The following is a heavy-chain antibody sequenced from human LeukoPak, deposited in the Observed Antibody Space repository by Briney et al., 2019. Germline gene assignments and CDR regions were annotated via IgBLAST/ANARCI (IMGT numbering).Heavy chain of an antibody. D-gene: IGHD3-10*02. CDR3: ARGFFVRGNPGSWFDP. Sequence: PSQTLSLTCAVSGASITSGDYSWNWMRQPPGKGLEWIGYIYHTGNTYYDPSLKSRVTISVDRSKNQFSLKLSSVTAADTAVYYCARGFFVRGNPGSWFDPWGQGTLV. V-gene: IGHV4-30-2*01. CDR2: IYHTGNT. J-gene: IGHJ5*02. CDR1: GASITSGDYS.